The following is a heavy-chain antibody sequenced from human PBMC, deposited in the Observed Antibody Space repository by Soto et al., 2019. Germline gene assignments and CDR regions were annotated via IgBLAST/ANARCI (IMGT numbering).Heavy chain of an antibody. CDR2: ISGSGGST. V-gene: IGHV3-23*01. Sequence: GGSLRLSCAASGFTFSSYAMSWVRQAPGKGLEWVSAISGSGGSTYYADSVKGRFTISRDNSKNTLYLQMNSLRAEDTAVYYCAKDASRYFDWLLFPGDWDAFDIWGQGTMVTVSS. CDR1: GFTFSSYA. CDR3: AKDASRYFDWLLFPGDWDAFDI. J-gene: IGHJ3*02. D-gene: IGHD3-9*01.